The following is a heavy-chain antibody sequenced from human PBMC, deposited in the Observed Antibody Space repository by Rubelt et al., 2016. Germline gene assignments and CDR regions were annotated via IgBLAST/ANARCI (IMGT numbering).Heavy chain of an antibody. Sequence: QVQLVLSGAEVKKPGASVKVSCKASGYTFTSYGISWVRQAPGQGIEWMGWISAYNGNTNYAQKLQGRVTMTTDTSTSTASMELRSLKSDDTAVYYCATALDSYLQFDFWGQGTLVTVSS. CDR1: GYTFTSYG. D-gene: IGHD3-16*02. CDR2: ISAYNGNT. V-gene: IGHV1-18*01. CDR3: ATALDSYLQFDF. J-gene: IGHJ4*02.